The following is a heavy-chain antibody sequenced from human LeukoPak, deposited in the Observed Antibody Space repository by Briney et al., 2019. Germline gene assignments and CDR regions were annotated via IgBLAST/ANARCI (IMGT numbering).Heavy chain of an antibody. Sequence: SETLSLTCTVSGGXVSSSSYYWGWIRQPPGKGLEWIGSIYYSGSTYYNPSLKSRVTISVDTSKNQFSLKLSSVTAADTAVYYCARQGLWFGEFDYWGQGTLVTVSS. CDR1: GGXVSSSSYY. J-gene: IGHJ4*02. D-gene: IGHD3-10*01. CDR2: IYYSGST. CDR3: ARQGLWFGEFDY. V-gene: IGHV4-39*01.